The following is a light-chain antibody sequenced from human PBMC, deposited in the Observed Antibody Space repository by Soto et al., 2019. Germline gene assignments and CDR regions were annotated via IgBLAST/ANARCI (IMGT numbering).Light chain of an antibody. Sequence: DPVMTQSPLSLPVTPGEPASISCRSSESLLHSNGYNYLDWYLQKPGQSPQLLIYLGSNRASGVPDRFSGSGSGTDFTLKISRVEAEDVGVYYCMQALQTPYTFGQGTKLEIK. V-gene: IGKV2-28*01. CDR2: LGS. CDR1: ESLLHSNGYNY. CDR3: MQALQTPYT. J-gene: IGKJ2*01.